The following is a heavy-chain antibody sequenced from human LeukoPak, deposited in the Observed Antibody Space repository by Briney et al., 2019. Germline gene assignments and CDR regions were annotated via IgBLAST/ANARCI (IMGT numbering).Heavy chain of an antibody. Sequence: SETLSLTCAVYGGSFSGYYWSWIRQPPGKGLEWIGEINHSGSTNYNPCLKSRVTISVDTSKNQFSLKLSSVTAADTAVYYCARKRVVKHRGAFDIWGQGTMVTVSS. CDR2: INHSGST. D-gene: IGHD3-22*01. CDR1: GGSFSGYY. V-gene: IGHV4-34*01. CDR3: ARKRVVKHRGAFDI. J-gene: IGHJ3*02.